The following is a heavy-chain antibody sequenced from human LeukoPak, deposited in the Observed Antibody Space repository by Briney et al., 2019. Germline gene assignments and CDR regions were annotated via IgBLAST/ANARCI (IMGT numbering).Heavy chain of an antibody. Sequence: SETLSLTCTVSGGSTRSYYWSWIRQPPGKGLEWIGYIFPSDSTNYNSSLKSRVTISVDTSKNQFSLKLSSVTAADTAVYYCARSGGVASYYFDYWGQGTLVTVSS. V-gene: IGHV4-4*08. D-gene: IGHD2-15*01. CDR3: ARSGGVASYYFDY. J-gene: IGHJ4*02. CDR1: GGSTRSYY. CDR2: IFPSDST.